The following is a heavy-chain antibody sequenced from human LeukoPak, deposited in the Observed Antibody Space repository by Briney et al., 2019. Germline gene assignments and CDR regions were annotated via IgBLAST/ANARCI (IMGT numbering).Heavy chain of an antibody. V-gene: IGHV1-2*06. Sequence: ASVKVSCKASGYTFTGYYMHWVRQAPGQGVEWMGRINPNRGGTNYAQKFEGRVTMTRDTSISTAYMELSRLRSDDTATYYCARDLYYSSSSPRSFDYWGQGTLVTVSS. CDR3: ARDLYYSSSSPRSFDY. D-gene: IGHD6-6*01. CDR2: INPNRGGT. J-gene: IGHJ4*02. CDR1: GYTFTGYY.